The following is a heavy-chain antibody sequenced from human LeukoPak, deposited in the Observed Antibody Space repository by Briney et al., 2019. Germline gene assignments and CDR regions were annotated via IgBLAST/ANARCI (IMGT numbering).Heavy chain of an antibody. Sequence: ASVKVSCKASGYTFTGYYMHWVRQAPGQGLEGMGWINPNSGGTSFAQKFQGRVTMTRDTSISTAYMELSRLRSDDTAVYYCARVGFCSGGLCPYYFDYWGQGTLVTVS. CDR1: GYTFTGYY. D-gene: IGHD2-15*01. CDR3: ARVGFCSGGLCPYYFDY. J-gene: IGHJ4*02. CDR2: INPNSGGT. V-gene: IGHV1-2*02.